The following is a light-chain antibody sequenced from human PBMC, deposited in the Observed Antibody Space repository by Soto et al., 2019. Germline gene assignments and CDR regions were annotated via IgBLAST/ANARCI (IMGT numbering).Light chain of an antibody. Sequence: QSVLTQPASVSGSPGQSITISCTGTSSDVGGYNYVSWYQQHPGKAPKLMIYDVSNRPSGVSNRFSGSKSGKTASLTISGLQAEDEADYYSSSYTSSSTSSVVFGGGTKLTVL. J-gene: IGLJ2*01. CDR2: DVS. CDR1: SSDVGGYNY. CDR3: SSYTSSSTSSVV. V-gene: IGLV2-14*01.